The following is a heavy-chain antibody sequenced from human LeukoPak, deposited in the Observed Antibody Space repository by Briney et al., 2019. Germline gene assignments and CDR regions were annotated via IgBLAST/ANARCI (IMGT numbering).Heavy chain of an antibody. CDR1: GGTFSSYA. D-gene: IGHD3-22*01. J-gene: IGHJ4*02. CDR3: ARDSVVIGPFDY. Sequence: GASVKVSCKASGGTFSSYAISWVRQAPGQGLERMGGIIPIFGTANYAQKFQGRVTITTDESTSTAYMELSSLRSEDTAVYYCARDSVVIGPFDYWGQGTLVTVSS. V-gene: IGHV1-69*05. CDR2: IIPIFGTA.